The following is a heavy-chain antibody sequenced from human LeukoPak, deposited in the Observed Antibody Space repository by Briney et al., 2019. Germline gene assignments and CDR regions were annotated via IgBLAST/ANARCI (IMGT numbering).Heavy chain of an antibody. CDR2: ISGSGTTT. Sequence: PGGSLRLSCAASGFTFSSYAMSWVRQAPGKGLEWISAISGSGTTTYYADSVKGLFTISRDNSKNTLYLQMNSLRAEDTAVYYCAKETTGSYYFDYWGQGTLVTVSS. J-gene: IGHJ4*02. CDR3: AKETTGSYYFDY. D-gene: IGHD1-14*01. V-gene: IGHV3-23*01. CDR1: GFTFSSYA.